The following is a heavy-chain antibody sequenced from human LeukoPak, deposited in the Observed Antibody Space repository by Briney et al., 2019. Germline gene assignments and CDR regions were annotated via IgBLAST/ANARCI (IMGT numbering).Heavy chain of an antibody. Sequence: GESLRLSCAASGFTFSSYAMNWVRQAPGKGLEGVAAISGSGGNTYYADSVKGRLTISRDNPKNTVYLQMNSLRAEDTAVYYCAKGGGYSCATKFDYWGQGTLVTVSS. V-gene: IGHV3-23*01. D-gene: IGHD5-18*01. CDR3: AKGGGYSCATKFDY. J-gene: IGHJ4*02. CDR2: ISGSGGNT. CDR1: GFTFSSYA.